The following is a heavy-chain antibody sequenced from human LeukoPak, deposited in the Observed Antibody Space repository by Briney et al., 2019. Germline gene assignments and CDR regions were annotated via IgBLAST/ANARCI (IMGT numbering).Heavy chain of an antibody. D-gene: IGHD2-8*01. CDR1: GFTFSSYA. J-gene: IGHJ4*02. CDR3: AKDRDIVLRVYPDYFDY. V-gene: IGHV3-23*01. Sequence: GGSLRLSCAASGFTFSSYAMSWVRQAPGKGLEWVSAISGSGGSTYYADSVKGRFTISRDNSKNTLYLQMNSLRAEDTAVYYCAKDRDIVLRVYPDYFDYWGQGTLVTVSS. CDR2: ISGSGGST.